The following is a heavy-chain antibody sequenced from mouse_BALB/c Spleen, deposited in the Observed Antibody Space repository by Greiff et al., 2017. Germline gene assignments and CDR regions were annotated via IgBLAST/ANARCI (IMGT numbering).Heavy chain of an antibody. D-gene: IGHD2-1*01. J-gene: IGHJ2*01. V-gene: IGHV1-12*01. CDR1: GYTFTSYN. CDR2: IYPGNGDT. Sequence: QVQLQQPGAELVKPGASVKMSCKASGYTFTSYNMHWVKQTPGQGLEWIGAIYPGNGDTSYNQKFKGKATLTADKSSSTAYMQLSSLTSEDSAVYYCAREIYSRGYYFDYWGQGTTLTVSS. CDR3: AREIYSRGYYFDY.